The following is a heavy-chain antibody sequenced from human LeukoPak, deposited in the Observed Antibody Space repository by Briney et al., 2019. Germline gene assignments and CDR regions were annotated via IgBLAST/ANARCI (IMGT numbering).Heavy chain of an antibody. CDR1: GYTFTGYY. V-gene: IGHV1-2*02. CDR3: ARDSSGWYSYFDY. Sequence: ASVKVSCKASGYTFTGYYMHWVRQAPGQGLEWMGWINPNSGGTNYAQKFQGRVTMTRDTPISTAYMELSRLRSDDTAVYYCARDSSGWYSYFDYWGQGTLVTVSS. CDR2: INPNSGGT. D-gene: IGHD6-19*01. J-gene: IGHJ4*02.